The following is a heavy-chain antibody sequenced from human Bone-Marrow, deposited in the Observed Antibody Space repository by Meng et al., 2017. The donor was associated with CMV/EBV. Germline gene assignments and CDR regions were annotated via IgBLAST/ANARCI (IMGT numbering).Heavy chain of an antibody. D-gene: IGHD1/OR15-1a*01. CDR3: ARGLYGTTGDYYDY. V-gene: IGHV3-53*01. J-gene: IGHJ4*02. Sequence: GESLKISCAASGFTVSGNYMSWVRQAPGKGLECVAVIYAGGGTNYAESVKGRFTISRDKSKNTLYLQMNSLRVEDTAVYYCARGLYGTTGDYYDYWGQGSLVTVSS. CDR2: IYAGGGT. CDR1: GFTVSGNY.